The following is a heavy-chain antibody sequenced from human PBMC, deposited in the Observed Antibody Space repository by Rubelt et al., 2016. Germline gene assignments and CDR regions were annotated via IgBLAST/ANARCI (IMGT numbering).Heavy chain of an antibody. V-gene: IGHV3-48*02. Sequence: GSLRLSCAASGFTFSSYSMNWVRQAPGKGLAWVSYISSDSSTVYYADSVKGRFNISKHNAKNSLSLQMDSLREEDTAVYYCAKDLAPLGVPMAGGPWEDYWGQGTLVTVSS. D-gene: IGHD2-15*01. CDR2: ISSDSSTV. CDR3: AKDLAPLGVPMAGGPWEDY. J-gene: IGHJ4*02. CDR1: GFTFSSYS.